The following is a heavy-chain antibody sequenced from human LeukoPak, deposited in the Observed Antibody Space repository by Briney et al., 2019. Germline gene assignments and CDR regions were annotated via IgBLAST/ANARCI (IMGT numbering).Heavy chain of an antibody. CDR1: GGSISSYY. V-gene: IGHV4-34*01. J-gene: IGHJ5*02. Sequence: SETLSLTCTVSGGSISSYYWSWIRQPPGKGLEWIGEINHSGSTNYNPSLKSRVTISVDTSKNQFSLKLSSVTAADTAVYYCARRLTYYYDSSGYYPRNWFDPWSQGTLVTVSS. CDR2: INHSGST. CDR3: ARRLTYYYDSSGYYPRNWFDP. D-gene: IGHD3-22*01.